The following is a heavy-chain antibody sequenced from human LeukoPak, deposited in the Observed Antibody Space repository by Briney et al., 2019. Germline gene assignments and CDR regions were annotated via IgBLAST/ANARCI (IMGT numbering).Heavy chain of an antibody. J-gene: IGHJ4*02. CDR1: GFTVSSNY. CDR3: ARSIAVAAFDY. CDR2: IYSDGST. V-gene: IGHV3-66*01. Sequence: PGGSLRLSCAASGFTVSSNYMSWVRQAPGKGLEWVSVIYSDGSTYYADSVKGGFTISRDNSKNTLYLQMNSLRVEDTAVYYCARSIAVAAFDYWGQGTLVTVSS. D-gene: IGHD6-19*01.